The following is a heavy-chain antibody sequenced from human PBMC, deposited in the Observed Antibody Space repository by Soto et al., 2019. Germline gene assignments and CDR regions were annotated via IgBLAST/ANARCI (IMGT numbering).Heavy chain of an antibody. Sequence: ASVKVSCKASGYTFTSYAMHWVRQAPGQRLEWMGWINAGNGNTKYSQKFQGRVTITRDTSTSTAYMELSSLRSEDTAVYYCAAGGYDFWSGYFGYYYYYMDVWGKGTTVTVSS. CDR3: AAGGYDFWSGYFGYYYYYMDV. D-gene: IGHD3-3*01. CDR1: GYTFTSYA. J-gene: IGHJ6*03. V-gene: IGHV1-3*01. CDR2: INAGNGNT.